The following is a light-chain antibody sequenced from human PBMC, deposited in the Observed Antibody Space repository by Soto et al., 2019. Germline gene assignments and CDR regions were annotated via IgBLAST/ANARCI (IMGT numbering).Light chain of an antibody. CDR2: GNH. CDR3: CSFAGSSTYV. J-gene: IGLJ1*01. CDR1: TSNIGSNT. Sequence: QSVLTQPPSASGAPGQKVTISCSGSTSNIGSNTVNWFQKLPGTAPKLLIYGNHQRPSGVPDRFSGSKSGNTASLTISGLQAEDEADYYCCSFAGSSTYVFGTGTKVTVL. V-gene: IGLV1-44*01.